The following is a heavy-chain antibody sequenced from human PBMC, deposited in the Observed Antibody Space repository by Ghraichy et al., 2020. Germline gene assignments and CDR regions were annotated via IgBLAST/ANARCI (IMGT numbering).Heavy chain of an antibody. D-gene: IGHD3-10*01. Sequence: GGSLRLSCAASGFTFSSYGMHWVRQAPGKGLEWVAVISYDGSNKYYADSVKGRFTISRDNSKNTLYLQMNSLRAEDTAVYYCAKIHGGSGPLDYWGQGTLVTVSS. J-gene: IGHJ4*02. CDR2: ISYDGSNK. CDR3: AKIHGGSGPLDY. V-gene: IGHV3-30*18. CDR1: GFTFSSYG.